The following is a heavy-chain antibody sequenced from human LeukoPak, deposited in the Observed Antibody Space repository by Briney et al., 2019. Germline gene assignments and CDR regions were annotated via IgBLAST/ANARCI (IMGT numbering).Heavy chain of an antibody. D-gene: IGHD6-13*01. CDR2: IKGDGSVK. Sequence: GGSLRLSCTASGFTFSDYWMSWVRQAPGKGLEWVANIKGDGSVKYYVDSVTGRFTISRDNAMNSLYLQMNSLRAEDTAVYYCARDSSSWRYNWFDPWGQGTLVTVSS. CDR1: GFTFSDYW. CDR3: ARDSSSWRYNWFDP. V-gene: IGHV3-7*01. J-gene: IGHJ5*02.